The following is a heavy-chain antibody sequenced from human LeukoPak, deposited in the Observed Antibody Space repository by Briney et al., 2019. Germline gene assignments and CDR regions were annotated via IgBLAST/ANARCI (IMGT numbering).Heavy chain of an antibody. CDR3: ARGRWSATTASYYFDL. J-gene: IGHJ4*02. V-gene: IGHV1-3*01. Sequence: ASVKVSCRASGYIFTDYAILWVRQAPGQRLEWLGWINAGNGHTKYSQNFQGRVTLTRDTSATTASMEMNSLRSEDTALYYCARGRWSATTASYYFDLWGLGTLVTVSS. CDR1: GYIFTDYA. CDR2: INAGNGHT. D-gene: IGHD2-21*02.